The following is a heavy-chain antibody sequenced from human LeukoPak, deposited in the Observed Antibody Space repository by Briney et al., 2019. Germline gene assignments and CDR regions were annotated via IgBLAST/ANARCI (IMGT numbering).Heavy chain of an antibody. Sequence: GSLRLSCAASGFTFSSYWMSWIRQAPGKGLEWASVIYSGGSTYYADSVKGRFTISRDNSKNTLYLQMNSLRAEDTAVYYCARGEGYWGQGTLVTVSS. CDR3: ARGEGY. V-gene: IGHV3-66*01. CDR1: GFTFSSYW. D-gene: IGHD4-17*01. CDR2: IYSGGST. J-gene: IGHJ4*02.